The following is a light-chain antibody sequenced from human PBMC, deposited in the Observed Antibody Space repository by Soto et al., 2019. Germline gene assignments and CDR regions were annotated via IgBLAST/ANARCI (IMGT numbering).Light chain of an antibody. CDR3: MQALQTPPT. J-gene: IGKJ3*01. CDR1: QSLLHSSGYTY. Sequence: DIVMTQSPLSLPVTPGEPAAISCRSSQSLLHSSGYTYLDWYLQKPGQSPQLLIHSASNRASGVPDRFSGTGSGTDFTLQISRVEAEDVGVYFCMQALQTPPTFGPGTRVDI. V-gene: IGKV2-28*01. CDR2: SAS.